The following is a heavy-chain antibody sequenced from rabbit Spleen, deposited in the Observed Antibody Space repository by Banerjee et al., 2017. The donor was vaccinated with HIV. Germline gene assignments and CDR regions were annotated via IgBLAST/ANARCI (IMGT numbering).Heavy chain of an antibody. V-gene: IGHV1S43*01. J-gene: IGHJ6*01. CDR3: ARDGAGGSYFAL. Sequence: QEQLVESGGGLVQPGGSLTLSCTASGFDLINYYYLCWVRQAPGKGLEWIGYIDPVFGITYYANWVNGRFSISRENAQNTVFLQMTSLTAADTATYFCARDGAGGSYFALWGPGTLVTVS. CDR1: GFDLINYYY. D-gene: IGHD8-1*01. CDR2: IDPVFGIT.